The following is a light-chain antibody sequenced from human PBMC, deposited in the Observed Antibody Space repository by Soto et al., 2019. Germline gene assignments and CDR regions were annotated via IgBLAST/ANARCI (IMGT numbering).Light chain of an antibody. CDR2: DAS. Sequence: EIVLTQSPATLSLSPEERATLSCRASQSVSSYLAWYQQKPGQAPRLLIYDASNRATGIPARFSGSGSGTDFTLTISSLEPEDFAVYYCQQRSSWPYTFGQGTKLEIK. J-gene: IGKJ2*01. CDR1: QSVSSY. V-gene: IGKV3-11*01. CDR3: QQRSSWPYT.